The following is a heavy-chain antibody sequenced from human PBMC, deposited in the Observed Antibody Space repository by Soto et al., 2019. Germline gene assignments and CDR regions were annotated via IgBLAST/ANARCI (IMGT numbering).Heavy chain of an antibody. Sequence: GGSLRLSCAASGFTFDDYGMSWVRQAPGKGLEWVSGINWNGGSTGYADSVKGRFTISRDNAKNSLYLQMNSLRAEDTALYYCARRMGSGYQGAFDIWGQGTMVTVSS. CDR1: GFTFDDYG. CDR3: ARRMGSGYQGAFDI. CDR2: INWNGGST. J-gene: IGHJ3*02. V-gene: IGHV3-20*04. D-gene: IGHD3-22*01.